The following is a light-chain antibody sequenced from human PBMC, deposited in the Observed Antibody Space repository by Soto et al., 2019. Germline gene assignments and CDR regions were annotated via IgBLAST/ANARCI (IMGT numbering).Light chain of an antibody. CDR3: QQYNNWPLWT. CDR2: GAS. Sequence: EIVLTQSPATLSVSPGERATLSCRASQSVSSNLAWYQQKPGQAPRLLIYGASTMATGIPARFSGSGSGTEFTITISSLQSEDFAVYYCQQYNNWPLWTFGQGTKVEIK. CDR1: QSVSSN. V-gene: IGKV3-15*01. J-gene: IGKJ1*01.